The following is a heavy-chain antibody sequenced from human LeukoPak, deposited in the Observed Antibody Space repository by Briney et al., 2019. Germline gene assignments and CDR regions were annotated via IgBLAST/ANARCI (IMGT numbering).Heavy chain of an antibody. V-gene: IGHV3-23*01. CDR3: AKAGMLYYDILTGYSELGVPYYFDY. CDR1: GFTFSSYA. Sequence: GRSLRLSCAASGFTFSSYAMSWVRQAPGKGLEWVSAISGSGGSTYYADSVKGRFTISRDNSKNTLYLQMNSLRAEDTAVYYCAKAGMLYYDILTGYSELGVPYYFDYWGQGTLVTVSS. J-gene: IGHJ4*02. D-gene: IGHD3-9*01. CDR2: ISGSGGST.